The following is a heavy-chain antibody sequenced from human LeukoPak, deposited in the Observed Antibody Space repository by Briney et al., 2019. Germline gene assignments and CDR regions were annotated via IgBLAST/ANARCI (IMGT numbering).Heavy chain of an antibody. V-gene: IGHV4-39*01. CDR2: ISSDGNT. CDR3: ARLKDWYDNGSDKWFDP. Sequence: SETLSLTCTVSGDSLSSSSYYWDWIRQPPGKGLEWIGSISSDGNTHYNTSLKSRVTMSVDTSKNQFSLKLTSVTAADTAVYFCARLKDWYDNGSDKWFDPRGQGTLVTVSA. D-gene: IGHD3/OR15-3a*01. CDR1: GDSLSSSSYY. J-gene: IGHJ5*02.